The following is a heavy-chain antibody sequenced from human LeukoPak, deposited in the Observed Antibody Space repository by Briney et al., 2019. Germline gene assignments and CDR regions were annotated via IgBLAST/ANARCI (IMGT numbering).Heavy chain of an antibody. D-gene: IGHD4-23*01. Sequence: ASVKVSCKASGYTFTSYYMHWVRQAPGQGLEWMGIINPSGGSTSYAQKFQGRVTMTRDTSTSTDYMELSSLISEDTAVYYCASGGFLDFDYWGQGTLVTVSS. CDR2: INPSGGST. V-gene: IGHV1-46*01. CDR1: GYTFTSYY. J-gene: IGHJ4*02. CDR3: ASGGFLDFDY.